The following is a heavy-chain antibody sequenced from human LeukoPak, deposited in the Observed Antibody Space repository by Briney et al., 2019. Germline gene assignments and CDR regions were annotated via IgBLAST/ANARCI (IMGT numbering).Heavy chain of an antibody. V-gene: IGHV3-23*01. CDR2: ITGSGSDT. J-gene: IGHJ4*02. CDR1: GFTFSSYA. D-gene: IGHD1-26*01. CDR3: AKGIVGATTADC. Sequence: GGSLRLSCAASGFTFSSYAMAWVRQAPGEGLEWFSAITGSGSDTYYADSVKGRFTISRDNSKNTLYLQMNSLRAEDTAVYYCAKGIVGATTADCWGQGTLVTVSS.